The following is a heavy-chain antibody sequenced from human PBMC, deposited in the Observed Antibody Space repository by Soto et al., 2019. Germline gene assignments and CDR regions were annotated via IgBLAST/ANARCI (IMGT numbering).Heavy chain of an antibody. CDR3: ARSYSSGYYYYYYGMDV. CDR1: GYTFTSYY. Sequence: ASVKVSCKASGYTFTSYYMHWVRQAPGQGLEWMGIINPSGGSTSYAQKFQGRVTMTRDTSTSTVYMELSSLRSEDTAVYYCARSYSSGYYYYYYGMDVWGQGTAVTFSS. CDR2: INPSGGST. D-gene: IGHD3-22*01. J-gene: IGHJ6*02. V-gene: IGHV1-46*01.